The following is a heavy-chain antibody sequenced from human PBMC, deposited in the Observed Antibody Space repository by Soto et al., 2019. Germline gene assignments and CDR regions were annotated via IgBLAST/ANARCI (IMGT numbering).Heavy chain of an antibody. CDR2: ISSSSSYI. CDR3: ARVGVMTTVTTAVDY. J-gene: IGHJ4*02. Sequence: EVQLVESGGGLVKPGGSLRLSCAASGFTFSSYSMNWVRQAPGKGLEWVSSISSSSSYIYYADSVKGRFTISRYNAKNSLYLQMNSLRAEDTAVYYGARVGVMTTVTTAVDYWGQGTLVTVSS. CDR1: GFTFSSYS. V-gene: IGHV3-21*01. D-gene: IGHD4-17*01.